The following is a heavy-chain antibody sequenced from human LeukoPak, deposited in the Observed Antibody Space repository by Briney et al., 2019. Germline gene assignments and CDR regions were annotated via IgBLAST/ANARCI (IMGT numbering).Heavy chain of an antibody. CDR1: GYTFTSYY. D-gene: IGHD2-15*01. V-gene: IGHV1-46*01. CDR2: INPSGGSA. Sequence: ASVKVSCKASGYTFTSYYMHWVRQAPGQGLEWMGIINPSGGSASYAQKFQGRVTMTRDMSTSTVYMELRSLRSDDTAVYYCARDGYCSGGSCYSNWFDPWGQGTLVTVSS. CDR3: ARDGYCSGGSCYSNWFDP. J-gene: IGHJ5*02.